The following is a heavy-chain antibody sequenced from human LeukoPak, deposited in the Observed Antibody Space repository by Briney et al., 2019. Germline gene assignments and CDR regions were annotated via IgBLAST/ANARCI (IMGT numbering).Heavy chain of an antibody. J-gene: IGHJ4*02. CDR2: IYYSGST. V-gene: IGHV4-39*07. D-gene: IGHD3-3*01. CDR1: GGSISSSSYY. Sequence: SETLSLTYTVSGGSISSSSYYWGWIRQPPGKGLEWIGSIYYSGSTYYNPSLKSRVTISVDTSKNQFSLKLSSVTAADTAVYYCASTNDFWSGYYRSDYWGQGTLVTVSS. CDR3: ASTNDFWSGYYRSDY.